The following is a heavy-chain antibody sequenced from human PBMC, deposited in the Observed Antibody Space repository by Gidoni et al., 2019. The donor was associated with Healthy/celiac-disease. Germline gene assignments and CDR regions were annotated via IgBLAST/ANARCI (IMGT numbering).Heavy chain of an antibody. J-gene: IGHJ4*02. CDR2: ISGSGGST. D-gene: IGHD3-22*01. CDR3: AKVGGDSSGYYLN. CDR1: GFPFSSYA. V-gene: IGHV3-23*01. Sequence: EVQLLESGGGLVQPGGSLRLSCAASGFPFSSYAMSGVRQAPGQGLEGVSAISGSGGSTYYAESVKGRFTISRDNSKNTLYLQMNSLRAEDTAVYYCAKVGGDSSGYYLNWGQGTLVTVSS.